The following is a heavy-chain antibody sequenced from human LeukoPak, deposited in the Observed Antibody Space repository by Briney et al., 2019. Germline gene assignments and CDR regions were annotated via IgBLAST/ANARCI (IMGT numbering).Heavy chain of an antibody. D-gene: IGHD3-22*01. CDR2: ISAYNDNT. CDR3: ARDKKYYYDSSGYYPFDY. Sequence: ASVKVSCKASGYTSTSYGISWVRQAPGQGLEWMGWISAYNDNTNYAQKLQGRVTMTTDTSTSTAYMELRSLRSDDTAVYYCARDKKYYYDSSGYYPFDYWGQGTLVTVSS. CDR1: GYTSTSYG. V-gene: IGHV1-18*01. J-gene: IGHJ4*02.